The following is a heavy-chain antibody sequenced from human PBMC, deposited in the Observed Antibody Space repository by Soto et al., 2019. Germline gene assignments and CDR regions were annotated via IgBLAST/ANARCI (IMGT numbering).Heavy chain of an antibody. CDR1: GYTFKGYY. V-gene: IGHV1-2*04. D-gene: IGHD3-10*01. J-gene: IGHJ5*02. CDR3: ARAGSFGSGDHNWSGP. Sequence: QVQLVQSWAEVKKSGASVKVSCKASGYTFKGYYMHWVRQAPGQGLEWMGWINPNSGGTKYAQKFQGWVTMTRDTSISTAYMELSRLRSNDTAIYYCARAGSFGSGDHNWSGPRGQGTLVTVSS. CDR2: INPNSGGT.